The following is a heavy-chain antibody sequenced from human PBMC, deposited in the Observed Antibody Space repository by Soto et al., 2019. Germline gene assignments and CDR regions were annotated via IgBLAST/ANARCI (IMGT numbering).Heavy chain of an antibody. CDR2: IFWNDDK. J-gene: IGHJ4*02. V-gene: IGHV2-5*01. D-gene: IGHD3-9*01. CDR1: GFSLCTTAVG. CDR3: AHTEIADWYSPFDY. Sequence: QITLKESGPSLVKPTQTLTLTCTFSGFSLCTTAVGVGWIRQPPGKALEWLALIFWNDDKHFSPSLKSRLTITKDTSKNQVVLTMPHVDPVDTATFYCAHTEIADWYSPFDYWGQGILVTVSS.